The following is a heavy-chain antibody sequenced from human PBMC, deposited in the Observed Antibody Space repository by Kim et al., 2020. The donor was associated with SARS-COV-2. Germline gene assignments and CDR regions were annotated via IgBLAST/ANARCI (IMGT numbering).Heavy chain of an antibody. V-gene: IGHV2-5*01. D-gene: IGHD6-19*01. J-gene: IGHJ4*02. Sequence: KPYSPSLKSRLTITKDTSKNQVVLTMTDMDPGDTATYFCAHARQWRALDYWGQGTLVTVSS. CDR3: AHARQWRALDY. CDR2: K.